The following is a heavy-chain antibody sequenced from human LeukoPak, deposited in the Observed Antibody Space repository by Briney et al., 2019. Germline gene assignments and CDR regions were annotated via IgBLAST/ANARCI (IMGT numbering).Heavy chain of an antibody. D-gene: IGHD2-15*01. V-gene: IGHV3-23*01. CDR3: AKQLGYCSDGSCYFPY. Sequence: GGSPRLSCAASGFTFSSSAMSWARQAPGKGLEWVSAISNNGGHTYYADSVQGRFTISRDNSKSTLCLQMNSLRAEDTAVYYCAKQLGYCSDGSCYFPYWGQGTLVTVSS. J-gene: IGHJ4*02. CDR1: GFTFSSSA. CDR2: ISNNGGHT.